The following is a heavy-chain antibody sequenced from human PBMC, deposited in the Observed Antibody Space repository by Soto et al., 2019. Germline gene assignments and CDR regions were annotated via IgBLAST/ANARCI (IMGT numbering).Heavy chain of an antibody. CDR3: ARVTTDRSFDY. CDR1: GGSISSGGYS. V-gene: IGHV4-30-2*01. CDR2: IYHSGST. Sequence: SETLSLTCAVSGGSISSGGYSWSWIRQPPGKGLEWIGYIYHSGSTYYNPSLKSRVTISVDRSKNQFSLKLSSVTAADTAVYYCARVTTDRSFDYWGQGTLVTVSS. J-gene: IGHJ4*02.